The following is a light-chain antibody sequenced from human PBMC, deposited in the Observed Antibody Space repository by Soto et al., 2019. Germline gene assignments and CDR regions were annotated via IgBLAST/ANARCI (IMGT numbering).Light chain of an antibody. CDR1: QSVGSN. V-gene: IGKV3-15*01. CDR2: GAS. CDR3: QQYNNWPPART. J-gene: IGKJ1*01. Sequence: EIVMTQSPATLSVSPGERATLSCRASQSVGSNLAWYQQKPRQAPTILIYGASTRATGITARFSGSGSGTAVSLTISSLQSEDFAIYFCQQYNNWPPARTFGQGTKVEIK.